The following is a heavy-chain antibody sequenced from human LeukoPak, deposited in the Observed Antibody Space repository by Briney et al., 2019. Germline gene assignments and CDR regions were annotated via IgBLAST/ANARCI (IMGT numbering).Heavy chain of an antibody. CDR3: AGILSSTSSVDY. CDR1: GGSFSGCY. CDR2: VNHSGST. V-gene: IGHV4-34*01. J-gene: IGHJ4*02. D-gene: IGHD2-2*01. Sequence: SETLSLTCAVYGGSFSGCYWSWIRQPPGKGLEWIGEVNHSGSTNYNPSLKSRVTISVDTSKNQFSLKLSSVTAVDTAVYYCAGILSSTSSVDYWGQGTLVTVSS.